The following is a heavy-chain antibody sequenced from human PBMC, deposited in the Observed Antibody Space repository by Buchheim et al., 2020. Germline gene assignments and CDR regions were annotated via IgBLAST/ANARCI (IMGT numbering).Heavy chain of an antibody. CDR2: MNPNSGNT. J-gene: IGHJ6*02. D-gene: IGHD2-2*01. CDR3: ATRYCSSTSCPYSLLGYSMDV. CDR1: GYTFTSYD. Sequence: QVQLVQSGAEVKKPGASVKVSCKASGYTFTSYDINWVRQATGQGLELMGWMNPNSGNTGHAQKFQGRVTITRNTSLSPAYMELSSLRSEDTAVYYCATRYCSSTSCPYSLLGYSMDVWGQGTT. V-gene: IGHV1-8*01.